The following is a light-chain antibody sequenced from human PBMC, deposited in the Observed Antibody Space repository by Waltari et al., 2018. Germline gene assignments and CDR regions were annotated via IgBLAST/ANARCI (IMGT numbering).Light chain of an antibody. CDR2: SKN. CDR1: TSNIGSNI. J-gene: IGLJ2*01. V-gene: IGLV1-44*01. Sequence: QSVVTQPPAASGTPGQRVTISCSGSTSNIGSNIVTWYQQFPGTGPKLPILSKNPRPSWVPDRFSASKSGTSASLAIIGLQSEDEADYYCATWDDSLNGVVFGGGTKLTVL. CDR3: ATWDDSLNGVV.